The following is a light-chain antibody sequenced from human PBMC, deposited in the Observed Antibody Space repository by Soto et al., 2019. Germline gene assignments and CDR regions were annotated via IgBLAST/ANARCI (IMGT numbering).Light chain of an antibody. CDR1: QSVSSN. CDR3: LEYNNWPRT. J-gene: IGKJ1*01. Sequence: EIVMTQSPATLSVSPGERATLSCRASQSVSSNLAWYQQKPGQAPRLLTYGASTRATGIPARFSGSGSGTEFTLTISSLQSEDFAVYYCLEYNNWPRTFGQGTKVEIK. CDR2: GAS. V-gene: IGKV3-15*01.